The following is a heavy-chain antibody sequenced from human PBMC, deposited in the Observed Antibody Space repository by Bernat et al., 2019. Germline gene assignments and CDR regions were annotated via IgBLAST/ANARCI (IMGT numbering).Heavy chain of an antibody. D-gene: IGHD2-15*01. CDR1: GFTFSSYS. J-gene: IGHJ4*01. CDR3: ARDAYCSGGSCYPRPFDY. V-gene: IGHV3-21*01. CDR2: ISSSSSYI. Sequence: EVQLVESGGGLVKPGGSLRLPCAASGFTFSSYSMNWVRQAPGKGLEWVSSISSSSSYIYYADSVKGRFTIPRDNTKNSLYLQMNRLRAEDTAVYYCARDAYCSGGSCYPRPFDYWGQGTLVTVSS.